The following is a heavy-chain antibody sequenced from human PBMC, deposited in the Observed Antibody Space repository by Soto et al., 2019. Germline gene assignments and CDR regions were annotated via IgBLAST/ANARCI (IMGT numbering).Heavy chain of an antibody. D-gene: IGHD5-18*01. CDR1: GYTFTSYA. CDR3: ARGGDTAMDEYYFDY. V-gene: IGHV1-3*01. CDR2: INAGNGNT. Sequence: GASVKVSCKASGYTFTSYAMHWVRQAPGQRLEWMGWINAGNGNTKYSQKFQGRVTITRDTSASTAYMELSSLRSEDTAVYYCARGGDTAMDEYYFDYWGQGTRVTVSS. J-gene: IGHJ4*02.